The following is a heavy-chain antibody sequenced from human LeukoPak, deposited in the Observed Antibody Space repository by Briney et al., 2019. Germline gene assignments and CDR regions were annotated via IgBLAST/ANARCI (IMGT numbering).Heavy chain of an antibody. Sequence: GRSLRLSCAASGFTFDDYAMHWVRQAPGKGLEWVSGISWNSGSIGYADSAKGRFTISRDNAKNSLYLQMNSLRAEDTALYYCAKLVDGYNYLDYWGQGTLVTVSS. J-gene: IGHJ4*02. CDR3: AKLVDGYNYLDY. V-gene: IGHV3-9*01. D-gene: IGHD5-24*01. CDR2: ISWNSGSI. CDR1: GFTFDDYA.